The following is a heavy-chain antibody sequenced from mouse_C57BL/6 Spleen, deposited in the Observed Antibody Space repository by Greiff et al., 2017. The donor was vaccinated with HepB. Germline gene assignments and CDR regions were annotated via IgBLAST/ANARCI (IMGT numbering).Heavy chain of an antibody. CDR1: GYTFTTYP. J-gene: IGHJ4*01. CDR2: FHPYNDDT. Sequence: VQLVESGAELVKPGASVKMSCKASGYTFTTYPIEWMKQNHGKSLEWIGNFHPYNDDTKYNEKFKGKATLTVEKSSSTVYLELSRLTSDDSAVYYCAIKYGSYYAMDYWGQGTSVTVSS. CDR3: AIKYGSYYAMDY. V-gene: IGHV1-47*01. D-gene: IGHD1-1*02.